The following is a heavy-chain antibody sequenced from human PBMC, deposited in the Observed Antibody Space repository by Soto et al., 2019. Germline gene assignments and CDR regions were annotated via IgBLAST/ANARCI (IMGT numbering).Heavy chain of an antibody. D-gene: IGHD3-10*01. CDR3: ARAGIWFGSRLDF. V-gene: IGHV4-59*01. Sequence: SETLSLTCTVSGNSITTYSWNWIRRSPWKGLEWIGYFYNAGTINYNPALRSRVTISVDTSKNQISLKLTSVTAADTAVYYCARAGIWFGSRLDFWGQGSLVTVSS. CDR2: FYNAGTI. CDR1: GNSITTYS. J-gene: IGHJ4*02.